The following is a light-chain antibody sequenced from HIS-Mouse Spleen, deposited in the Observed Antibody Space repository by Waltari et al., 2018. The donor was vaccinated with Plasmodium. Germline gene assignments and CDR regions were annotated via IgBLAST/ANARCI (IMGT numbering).Light chain of an antibody. V-gene: IGKV1-9*01. J-gene: IGKJ2*01. Sequence: DIQLTQSPSFLSAPVGDRVTITCRASQGISSYLAWYQQKPGEAPKLLIYAASTLQSGVPSRFSGSGSGTEFTLTISSLQPEDFATYYCLQDYNYPYTFGQGTKLEIK. CDR2: AAS. CDR3: LQDYNYPYT. CDR1: QGISSY.